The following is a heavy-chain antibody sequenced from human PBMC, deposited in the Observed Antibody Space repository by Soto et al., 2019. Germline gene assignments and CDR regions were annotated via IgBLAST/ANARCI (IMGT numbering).Heavy chain of an antibody. V-gene: IGHV3-30*18. CDR1: GLTFSTYG. J-gene: IGHJ4*02. D-gene: IGHD2-2*01. Sequence: VQLVESGGGVVQPGRFLRLSCAASGLTFSTYGFHWVRQAPGKGLEWVAVISNDVRNIHYAESVKGRFTISRDNSKNTLYLQMNSLRPNDTAVYYCVKDTLGGMTPVFMPGPDWGQGTLVTVSS. CDR2: ISNDVRNI. CDR3: VKDTLGGMTPVFMPGPD.